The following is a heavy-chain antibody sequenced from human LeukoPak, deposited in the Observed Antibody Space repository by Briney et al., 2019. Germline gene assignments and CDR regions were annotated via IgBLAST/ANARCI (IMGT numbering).Heavy chain of an antibody. CDR3: NGLLWFGGDAFDI. D-gene: IGHD3-10*01. J-gene: IGHJ3*02. Sequence: GGSLRLSCAASGFTFSTYGMTWVRQAPGKGLEWVAGISYDGGNKYYADSVKGRFTISRDNSKNTLYLQMNSLRAEDTAVYYCNGLLWFGGDAFDIWGQGTMVTVSS. CDR2: ISYDGGNK. V-gene: IGHV3-30*03. CDR1: GFTFSTYG.